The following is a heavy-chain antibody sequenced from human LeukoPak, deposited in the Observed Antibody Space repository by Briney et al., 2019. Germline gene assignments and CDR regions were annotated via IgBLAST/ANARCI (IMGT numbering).Heavy chain of an antibody. V-gene: IGHV1-46*01. J-gene: IGHJ4*02. D-gene: IGHD2-2*01. CDR2: IYPGGGST. CDR3: ARDYPRSSTSFDY. CDR1: GYTFTSYY. Sequence: ASVKVSCKTSGYTFTSYYIHWVRQAPGQGLEWMGIIYPGGGSTNYAQKLQGRVTMTTDTSTSTAYMELRSLRSDDTAVYYCARDYPRSSTSFDYWGQGTLGTVSS.